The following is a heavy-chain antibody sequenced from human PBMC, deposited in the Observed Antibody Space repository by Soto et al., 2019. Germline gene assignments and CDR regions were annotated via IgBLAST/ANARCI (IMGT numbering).Heavy chain of an antibody. Sequence: ASVKVSCKASGYTFTSYDINWVRQATGQGLEWMGWMNPNSGNTGYAQKFQGRVTMTRNTAISTAYMELSSLRSEDTAVYYCARVYGKRDYDFWRGLDAFDIWGQGTMVTVSS. CDR3: ARVYGKRDYDFWRGLDAFDI. CDR2: MNPNSGNT. CDR1: GYTFTSYD. V-gene: IGHV1-8*01. J-gene: IGHJ3*02. D-gene: IGHD3-3*01.